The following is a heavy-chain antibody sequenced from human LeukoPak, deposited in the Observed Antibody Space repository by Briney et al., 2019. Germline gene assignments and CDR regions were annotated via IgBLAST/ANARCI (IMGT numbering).Heavy chain of an antibody. D-gene: IGHD3-22*01. CDR1: GGSFSGYY. Sequence: SETLSLTCAVYGGSFSGYYWSWIRQPPGKGLEWIGEINHSGSTNYNPFLKSRVTISVDTSKNQFSLKLSSVTAADTAVYYCARSSTKTYYYDSSGYYNWGQGTLVTVSS. V-gene: IGHV4-34*01. J-gene: IGHJ4*02. CDR2: INHSGST. CDR3: ARSSTKTYYYDSSGYYN.